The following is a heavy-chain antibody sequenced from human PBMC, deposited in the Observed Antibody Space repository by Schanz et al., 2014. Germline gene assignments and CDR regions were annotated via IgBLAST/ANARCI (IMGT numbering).Heavy chain of an antibody. CDR1: GFTFSTYA. Sequence: EVKLVESGGGLVQPGGSLRLSCAASGFTFSTYAMSWVRQAPGKGPEWVSSLTGSGGGTYYADSVRGRFAISRDNSKNTLYLEMNSLTAEDTAVYYCARGVRIDYWGQGTLVTVSS. CDR2: LTGSGGGT. V-gene: IGHV3-23*04. D-gene: IGHD3-3*01. CDR3: ARGVRIDY. J-gene: IGHJ4*02.